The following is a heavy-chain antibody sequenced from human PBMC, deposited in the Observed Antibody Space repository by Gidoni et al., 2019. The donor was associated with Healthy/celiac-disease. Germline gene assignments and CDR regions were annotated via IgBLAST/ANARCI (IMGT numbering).Heavy chain of an antibody. CDR2: ISWNSGSI. J-gene: IGHJ3*02. CDR3: AKELHSSSWYGDDAFDI. Sequence: EVQLVESGGGLVQPGRSLRLSCAASGFTFDDYAMHWVRQAPGKGLEWVSGISWNSGSIGYADSVKGRFTISRDNAKNSLYLQMNSLRAEDTALYYCAKELHSSSWYGDDAFDIWGQGTMVTVSS. V-gene: IGHV3-9*01. D-gene: IGHD6-13*01. CDR1: GFTFDDYA.